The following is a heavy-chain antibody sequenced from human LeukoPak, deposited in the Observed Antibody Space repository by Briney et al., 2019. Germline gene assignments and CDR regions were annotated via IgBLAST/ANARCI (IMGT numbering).Heavy chain of an antibody. V-gene: IGHV3-23*01. D-gene: IGHD1-26*01. CDR3: AKDRFASGDFDY. Sequence: GGSLWLSCEAAGLTFGSDARGGVGQPPGKGMEWVSAISGSGGSTYYADSVKGRFTISRDNSKNTLYLQMNSLRAEDTAVYYCAKDRFASGDFDYWGQGTLVTVSS. CDR2: ISGSGGST. J-gene: IGHJ4*02. CDR1: GLTFGSDA.